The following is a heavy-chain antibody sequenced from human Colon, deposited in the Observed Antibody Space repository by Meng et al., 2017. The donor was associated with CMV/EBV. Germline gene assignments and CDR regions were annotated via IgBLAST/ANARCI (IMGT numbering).Heavy chain of an antibody. D-gene: IGHD2-21*01. Sequence: SETLSLTCNVSGGSISSTSYYWAWIRQSPGKGLEWIGSVYYSGYTYCNPSLSSRLSISVDRSKNQFFLRLSSVTAADTAVYYCARDRHSEVVIALKGTFDIWGQGTRVTVSS. J-gene: IGHJ3*02. CDR3: ARDRHSEVVIALKGTFDI. V-gene: IGHV4-39*07. CDR2: VYYSGYT. CDR1: GGSISSTSYY.